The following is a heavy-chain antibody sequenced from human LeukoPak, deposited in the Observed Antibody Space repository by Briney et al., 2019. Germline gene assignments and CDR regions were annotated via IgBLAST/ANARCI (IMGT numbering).Heavy chain of an antibody. V-gene: IGHV4-34*01. CDR3: ARGRVLYYFDY. CDR2: INHSGST. D-gene: IGHD3-10*01. Sequence: PSETLSLTCAVYGASFSGYYWSWIRQPPGKGLEWIGEINHSGSTNYNPSLKSRVTISVDTSKNQFSLKLSSVTAADTAVYYCARGRVLYYFDYWGQGTLVTVSS. CDR1: GASFSGYY. J-gene: IGHJ4*02.